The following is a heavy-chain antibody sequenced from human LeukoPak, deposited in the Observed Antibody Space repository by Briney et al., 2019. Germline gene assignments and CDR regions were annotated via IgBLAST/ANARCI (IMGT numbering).Heavy chain of an antibody. D-gene: IGHD1-26*01. J-gene: IGHJ4*02. V-gene: IGHV3-74*01. CDR2: INNDGSST. Sequence: GGSLRLSCAASGFTFSSYWMHWVRQAPGKGLVWVSHINNDGSSTSYADSAKGRFTISRDNSKNTLYLQMNSLRAEDTAVYYCAKEWGSGGSYYSIFDYWGQGTLVTVSS. CDR3: AKEWGSGGSYYSIFDY. CDR1: GFTFSSYW.